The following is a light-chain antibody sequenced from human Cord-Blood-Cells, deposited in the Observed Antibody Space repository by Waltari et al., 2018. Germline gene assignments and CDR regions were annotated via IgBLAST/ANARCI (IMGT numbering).Light chain of an antibody. V-gene: IGKV1-5*03. CDR2: KAS. Sequence: LSASVGDRVTITCRASQSISSWLAWYQQKPGKAPKLLIYKASSLESGVPSRFSGSGSGTEFTLTISSLQPDDFATYYYQQYNSYSYTFGQGTKLEIK. CDR1: QSISSW. CDR3: QQYNSYSYT. J-gene: IGKJ2*01.